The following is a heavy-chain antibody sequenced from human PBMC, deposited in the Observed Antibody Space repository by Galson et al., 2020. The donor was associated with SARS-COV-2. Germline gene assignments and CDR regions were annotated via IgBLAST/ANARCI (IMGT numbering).Heavy chain of an antibody. V-gene: IGHV4-39*01. J-gene: IGHJ5*02. CDR1: AGSISSSSYY. D-gene: IGHD2-15*01. CDR3: ARHVKRIIGWFDP. CDR2: IYYSGNT. Sequence: SETMSLTCTVSAGSISSSSYYWGWTRQPPGKGREWIGVIYYSGNTYYNPSLKSRVTISVDTSKNQFSLKLGSVTAADTAVYHCARHVKRIIGWFDPWGQGTLVIVSS.